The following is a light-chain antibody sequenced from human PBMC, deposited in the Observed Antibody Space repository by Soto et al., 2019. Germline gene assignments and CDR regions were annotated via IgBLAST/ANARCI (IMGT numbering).Light chain of an antibody. V-gene: IGKV3-15*01. J-gene: IGKJ5*01. CDR2: GLS. Sequence: EIVMTQSPGTLSLSPGETATLSCRASQSVNSNYLAWYQQKPGQSPRLLIYGLSARATDVPARFSGSGSGTEFTLTISSLQSEDFAVYYCQQYSKWPITFGQGTRLEIK. CDR3: QQYSKWPIT. CDR1: QSVNSN.